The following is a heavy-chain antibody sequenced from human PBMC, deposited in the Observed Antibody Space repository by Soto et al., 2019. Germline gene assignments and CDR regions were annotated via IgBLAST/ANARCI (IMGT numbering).Heavy chain of an antibody. CDR1: GFTFSSYA. J-gene: IGHJ4*02. V-gene: IGHV3-30-3*01. CDR2: ISYDGSNK. D-gene: IGHD5-12*01. Sequence: PGGSLRLSCAASGFTFSSYAMHWVRQAPGKGLEWVAVISYDGSNKYYADSVKGRFTISRDNSKNTLYLQMNSLRAEDTAVYYCARDSILVATIDYWGQGTLVTVSS. CDR3: ARDSILVATIDY.